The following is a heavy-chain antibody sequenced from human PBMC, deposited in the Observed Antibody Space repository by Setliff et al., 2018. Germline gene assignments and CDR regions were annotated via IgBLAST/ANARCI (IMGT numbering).Heavy chain of an antibody. J-gene: IGHJ3*02. CDR2: ISAYDGDT. V-gene: IGHV1-18*01. CDR3: ARPGLYCSGGSCYGDDAFDI. Sequence: ASVKVSCKASGYTFTSYGISWVRQAPGQGLEWMGWISAYDGDTNYAQKLQGRVTMTTDTSTTTAYMELRSLRSDDTAVYYCARPGLYCSGGSCYGDDAFDIWGQGTRVTVSS. CDR1: GYTFTSYG. D-gene: IGHD2-15*01.